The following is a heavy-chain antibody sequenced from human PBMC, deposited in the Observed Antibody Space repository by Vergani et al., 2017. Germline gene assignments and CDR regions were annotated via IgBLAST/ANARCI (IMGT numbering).Heavy chain of an antibody. CDR1: GGSFSGYY. V-gene: IGHV4-34*01. CDR2: INHSGST. J-gene: IGHJ6*03. Sequence: QVQLQQWGAGLLKPSETLSLTCAVYGGSFSGYYCNWIRQPPGKGLEWIGEINHSGSTNYNPSLESRVTISVDTSKNQFSLKLSSVTAADTAVYYCARQYYYYYYMDVWGKGTTVTVSS. CDR3: ARQYYYYYYMDV.